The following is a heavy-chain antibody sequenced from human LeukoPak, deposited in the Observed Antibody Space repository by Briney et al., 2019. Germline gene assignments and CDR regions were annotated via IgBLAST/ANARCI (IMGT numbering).Heavy chain of an antibody. Sequence: SETLSLTCTVSGVSISSGDCYWSWIRQPPGKGLEWIGYISYSGSTYYNPSLKSRVAISVDTSKNQFSLKLSSVTAADTAVYYCARVYDSSAYYGYYFDYWGQGTLVTVSS. V-gene: IGHV4-30-4*01. J-gene: IGHJ4*02. D-gene: IGHD3-22*01. CDR3: ARVYDSSAYYGYYFDY. CDR1: GVSISSGDCY. CDR2: ISYSGST.